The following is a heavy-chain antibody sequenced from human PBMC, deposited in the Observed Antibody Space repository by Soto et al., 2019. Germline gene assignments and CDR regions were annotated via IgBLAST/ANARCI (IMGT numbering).Heavy chain of an antibody. V-gene: IGHV4-30-4*01. J-gene: IGHJ4*02. CDR2: IYYSGSS. CDR3: ASFGVIGEPFEY. CDR1: GGSISSGDHY. Sequence: PSETLSLTCTVSGGSISSGDHYWSWIRQPPGKGLEWIGYIYYSGSSYYNPPLKSRVTVSLDTSKNQFSLKLNSVTAADTAVYYCASFGVIGEPFEYWGQGTLVTVSS. D-gene: IGHD3-10*01.